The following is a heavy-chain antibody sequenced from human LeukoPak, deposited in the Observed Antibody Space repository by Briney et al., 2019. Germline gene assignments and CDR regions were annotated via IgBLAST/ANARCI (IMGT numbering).Heavy chain of an antibody. Sequence: PGKSLRLSRAASGFTFDDYAMHWVRQAPGKGLEWVSGISWNSGSIGYADSVKGRFTISRDNAKNSLYLQMNSLRAEDMALYYCAKDRYDELDYWGQGTLVTVSS. CDR2: ISWNSGSI. V-gene: IGHV3-9*03. CDR1: GFTFDDYA. D-gene: IGHD3-3*01. J-gene: IGHJ4*02. CDR3: AKDRYDELDY.